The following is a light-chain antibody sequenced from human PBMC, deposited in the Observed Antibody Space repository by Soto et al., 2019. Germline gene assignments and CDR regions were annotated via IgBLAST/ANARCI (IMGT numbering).Light chain of an antibody. J-gene: IGKJ1*01. V-gene: IGKV3-20*01. CDR1: ESVSSNY. CDR3: QQYGNSPWT. CDR2: GAF. Sequence: EIVLTQSPGTLSLSPGERATLSCRASESVSSNYLAWYQQKPGQSPRLLIYGAFRRATGIPDRFSGSGSGTDFTLTISRLEPEDFAVYHCQQYGNSPWTFGQGTKV.